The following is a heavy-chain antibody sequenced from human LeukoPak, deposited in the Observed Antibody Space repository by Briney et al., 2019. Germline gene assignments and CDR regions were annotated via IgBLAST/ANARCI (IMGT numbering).Heavy chain of an antibody. Sequence: GGSLRLSCVASGFSISSHWMSWVRQAPGKGLEWVASLKEDVSARNLVDSVKGRFTISTDNAKNSLYLQMNSLRAEDTAVYYCARDLRGRYFDWLLTDYWGQGTLVTVSS. CDR3: ARDLRGRYFDWLLTDY. J-gene: IGHJ4*02. CDR2: LKEDVSAR. D-gene: IGHD3-9*01. V-gene: IGHV3-7*01. CDR1: GFSISSHW.